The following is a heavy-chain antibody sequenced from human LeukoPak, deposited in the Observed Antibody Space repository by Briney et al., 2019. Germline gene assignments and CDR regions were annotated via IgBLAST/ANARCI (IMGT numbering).Heavy chain of an antibody. CDR2: INHSGST. V-gene: IGHV4-34*01. CDR1: GGSFSGYY. CDR3: ARGLGTALNYYYYYGMDV. J-gene: IGHJ6*02. Sequence: SETLSLTCAVYGGSFSGYYWSWIRQPPGKGLEWIGEINHSGSTNYNPPLKSRVTISVDTSKNQFSLKLSSVTAADTAVYYCARGLGTALNYYYYYGMDVWGQGTTVTVSS.